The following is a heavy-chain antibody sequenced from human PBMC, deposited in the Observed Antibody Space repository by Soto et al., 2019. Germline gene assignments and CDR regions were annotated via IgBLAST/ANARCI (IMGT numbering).Heavy chain of an antibody. Sequence: GGSLRLSCTASGFTFSSYAMHWVRQAPGKGLEWVAVISYDGSNKYYADSVKGRFTISRDNSKNTLYLQMNSLRAEDTAVYYCARXLVVVPAAINYYYGMDVWGQGTTVTVSS. J-gene: IGHJ6*02. CDR3: ARXLVVVPAAINYYYGMDV. CDR1: GFTFSSYA. CDR2: ISYDGSNK. D-gene: IGHD2-2*02. V-gene: IGHV3-30-3*01.